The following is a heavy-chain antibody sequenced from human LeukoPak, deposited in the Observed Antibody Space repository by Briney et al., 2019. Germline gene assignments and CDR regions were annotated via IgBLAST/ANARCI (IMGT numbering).Heavy chain of an antibody. CDR3: ARVPGFDSSYYFVNSASMDV. J-gene: IGHJ6*02. CDR1: LGTFSSYA. Sequence: GAAVQVSCQPSLGTFSSYAISWVRQAPGQGLEWMGRIIPILGIANYAQKFQGRVTITADKSTSTDYMELSSLRSEDTAVYYCARVPGFDSSYYFVNSASMDVWGQGTTVTVSS. CDR2: IIPILGIA. D-gene: IGHD3-22*01. V-gene: IGHV1-69*04.